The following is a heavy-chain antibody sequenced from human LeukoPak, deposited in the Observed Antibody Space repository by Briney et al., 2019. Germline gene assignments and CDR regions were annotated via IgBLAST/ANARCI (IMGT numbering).Heavy chain of an antibody. D-gene: IGHD3-22*01. Sequence: ASVKVSCKASRYTFTGYYMHWVRQAPGQGLEWMGWINPNSGGTNYAQKFQGRVTMTRDTSISTAYMELSRLRSDDTAVYYCARDSGYDSSGYYYFDYWGQGTLVPVSS. J-gene: IGHJ4*02. CDR3: ARDSGYDSSGYYYFDY. CDR1: RYTFTGYY. V-gene: IGHV1-2*02. CDR2: INPNSGGT.